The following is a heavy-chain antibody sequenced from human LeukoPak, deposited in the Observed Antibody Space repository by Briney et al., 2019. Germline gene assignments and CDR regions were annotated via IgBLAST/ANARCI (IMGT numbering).Heavy chain of an antibody. CDR2: INEDGSAQ. V-gene: IGHV3-7*01. J-gene: IGHJ4*02. Sequence: PGGSLRLSCASSEFTFTNFWMSWVRQAPGKGLEWVANINEDGSAQYYVDSVKGRFTISRDNAKKSLYLQMDSLRVDDTALYYCASDSFSISSQSTVNFGYWGQGTLVTVSS. D-gene: IGHD6-6*01. CDR3: ASDSFSISSQSTVNFGY. CDR1: EFTFTNFW.